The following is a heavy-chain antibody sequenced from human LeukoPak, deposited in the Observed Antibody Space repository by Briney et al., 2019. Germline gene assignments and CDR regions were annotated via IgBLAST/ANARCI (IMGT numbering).Heavy chain of an antibody. CDR2: IKQDGSET. CDR3: ARVDSGWYFLGGAFDI. CDR1: GFTFSSYW. V-gene: IGHV3-7*03. Sequence: GGSLRLSCAASGFTFSSYWMSWVRQAPGKGLEWVAIIKQDGSETHYVDSVKGRFTISRDNAKNSLYLQMNSLRAEDTAVYYCARVDSGWYFLGGAFDIWGQGTMVTVSS. J-gene: IGHJ3*02. D-gene: IGHD6-19*01.